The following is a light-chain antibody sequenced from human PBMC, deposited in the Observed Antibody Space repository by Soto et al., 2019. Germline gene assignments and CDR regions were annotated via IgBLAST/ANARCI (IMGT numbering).Light chain of an antibody. CDR2: AAS. CDR3: QQSHSTPPIT. CDR1: QSISNY. V-gene: IGKV1-39*01. Sequence: DIQMTQSPSPLSASVGDRVTITCRASQSISNYLNWYQQKPGKAPKLLIYAASSLQSGVPSRFSGSGSGTDFTLTISSLQPEDFATYYCQQSHSTPPITFGQGTRLEIK. J-gene: IGKJ5*01.